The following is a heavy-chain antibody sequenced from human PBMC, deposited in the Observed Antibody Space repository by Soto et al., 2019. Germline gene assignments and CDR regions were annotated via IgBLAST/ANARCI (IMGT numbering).Heavy chain of an antibody. J-gene: IGHJ1*01. CDR2: IYSGGST. V-gene: IGHV3-53*01. CDR1: GFTVSSNY. Sequence: EVQLVESGGGLIQPGGSLRLSCAASGFTVSSNYMSWVRQAPGKGLEWVSVIYSGGSTYYADSVKGRFTISRDNYKNTLYLQMNSLRAEDTAVYYCARDHDYGDYPEYFQHWGQGTLVTVSS. D-gene: IGHD4-17*01. CDR3: ARDHDYGDYPEYFQH.